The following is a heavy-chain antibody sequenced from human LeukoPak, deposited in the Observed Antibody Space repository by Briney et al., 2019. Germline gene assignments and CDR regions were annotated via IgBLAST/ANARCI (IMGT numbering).Heavy chain of an antibody. D-gene: IGHD3-3*01. V-gene: IGHV4-61*02. CDR3: AKYYDFWSGYLDI. Sequence: SETLSLTCTVSGGSISSSSYYWSWIRQPAGKGLEWIGRLDINGNTNYNPSLKSRVTMSVDTSKNQFSLKLSSVTAADTALYYCAKYYDFWSGYLDIWGQGTMVTVSS. CDR2: LDINGNT. J-gene: IGHJ3*02. CDR1: GGSISSSSYY.